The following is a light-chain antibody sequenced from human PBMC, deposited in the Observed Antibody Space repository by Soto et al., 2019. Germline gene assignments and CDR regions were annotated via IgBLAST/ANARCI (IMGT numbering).Light chain of an antibody. V-gene: IGLV2-11*01. J-gene: IGLJ1*01. CDR3: CSYVGGKIFV. CDR2: EVF. Sequence: QSALTQPRSVSGSPGQSVTISCTGTSSDVGAYNFVSWFQQHPGKVPKIMIYEVFKRPSGVSDRFSGSKSGNTASLTISGLQADDEADYYCCSYVGGKIFVFGTVTKV. CDR1: SSDVGAYNF.